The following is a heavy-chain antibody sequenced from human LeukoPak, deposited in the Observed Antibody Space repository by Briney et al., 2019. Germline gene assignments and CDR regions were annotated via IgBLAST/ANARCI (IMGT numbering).Heavy chain of an antibody. Sequence: GGSLRLSCSASGFPFSSYGMHWVRQAPGKGLEYVSAISDSGGSTYYADSVKGRFTISRDNSKNTLYLQMSSLRAEDTAVYFCVRGYSFGPYGMDVWGQGTTVTVSS. CDR2: ISDSGGST. CDR3: VRGYSFGPYGMDV. J-gene: IGHJ6*02. V-gene: IGHV3-64D*09. D-gene: IGHD2-15*01. CDR1: GFPFSSYG.